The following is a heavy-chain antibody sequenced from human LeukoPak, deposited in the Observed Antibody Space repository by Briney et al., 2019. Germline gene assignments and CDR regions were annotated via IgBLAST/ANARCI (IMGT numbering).Heavy chain of an antibody. D-gene: IGHD3-10*01. CDR3: ASYDGSGSYKTRWYFDL. J-gene: IGHJ2*01. CDR2: IIPIFGTA. V-gene: IGHV1-69*01. CDR1: GGTFSSYA. Sequence: ASVNVSCKASGGTFSSYAISWVRHAPGQGLEWMGGIIPIFGTANYAQKFQGRVTITADESTSTAYMELSSLRSEDTAVYYCASYDGSGSYKTRWYFDLWGRGTLVTVSS.